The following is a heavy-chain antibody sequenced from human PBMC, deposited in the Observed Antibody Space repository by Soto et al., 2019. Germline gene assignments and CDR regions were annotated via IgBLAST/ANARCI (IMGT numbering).Heavy chain of an antibody. CDR1: GYTFTGYY. Sequence: ASVKVSCKASGYTFTGYYMHWARQAPGQGLEWMGWINPNSGGTNYAQKFQGRVTMTRDTSISTAYMELSRLRSDDTAVYYCAAGSSGYYYSFDYWGQGTPVTVSS. D-gene: IGHD3-22*01. CDR2: INPNSGGT. CDR3: AAGSSGYYYSFDY. V-gene: IGHV1-2*02. J-gene: IGHJ4*02.